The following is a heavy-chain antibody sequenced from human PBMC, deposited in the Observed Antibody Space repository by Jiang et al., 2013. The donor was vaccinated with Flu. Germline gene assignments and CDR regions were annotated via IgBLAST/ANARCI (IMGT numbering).Heavy chain of an antibody. J-gene: IGHJ6*01. V-gene: IGHV1-3*01. CDR2: INAGNGNT. D-gene: IGHD6-19*01. CDR3: ARDPGSSGWYGMDV. Sequence: SGAEVKKPGASVKVSCKASGYTFTSYAMHWVRQAPGQRLEWMGWINAGNGNTKYSQKFQGRVTITRDTSASTAYMELSSLRSEDTAVYYCARDPGSSGWYGMDVWGQRDHGHRLL. CDR1: GYTFTSYA.